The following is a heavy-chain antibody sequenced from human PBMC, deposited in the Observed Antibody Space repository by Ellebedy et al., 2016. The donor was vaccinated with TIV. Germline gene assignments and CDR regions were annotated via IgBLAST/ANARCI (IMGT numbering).Heavy chain of an antibody. CDR1: GYTFTDYY. V-gene: IGHV1-2*04. J-gene: IGHJ4*02. CDR3: ARDGGSYSDFDY. Sequence: AASVKVSCKASGYTFTDYYMHWVRQAPGQGLEWMGWLNPNSGGTNSAQKFQGWVTMTRDTSISTAYMELSRLRSDDTAVYYCARDGGSYSDFDYWGQGTLVTVSS. CDR2: LNPNSGGT. D-gene: IGHD1-26*01.